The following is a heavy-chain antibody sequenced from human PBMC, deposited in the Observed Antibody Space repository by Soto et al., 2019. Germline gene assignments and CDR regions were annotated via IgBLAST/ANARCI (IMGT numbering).Heavy chain of an antibody. D-gene: IGHD3-10*01. CDR2: IYSSGGNT. CDR1: GFTFSSYA. J-gene: IGHJ4*02. CDR3: AKFTGSLVARPYYFDY. V-gene: IGHV3-23*01. Sequence: EVQLLESGGGLVQPGGSLRLSCAASGFTFSSYAMSWVRQAPGKGLEWVSSIYSSGGNTYYADSVKGRFTISRDNSKNALYLQMNSLRAADTALYYCAKFTGSLVARPYYFDYWGQGTLVTVSS.